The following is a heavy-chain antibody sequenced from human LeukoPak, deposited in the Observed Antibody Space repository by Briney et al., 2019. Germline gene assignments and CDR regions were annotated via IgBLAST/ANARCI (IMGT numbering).Heavy chain of an antibody. Sequence: GGSLRLSCAASGFTFGDYGMSWVRQAPGKGLEWVSGINWNGGSTGYADSVKGRFTISRDNAKNSLYLQMSSLRAEDTALYYCASLGYCSGGSCYARRDYWGQGTLVTVSS. V-gene: IGHV3-20*04. CDR2: INWNGGST. CDR1: GFTFGDYG. J-gene: IGHJ4*02. D-gene: IGHD2-15*01. CDR3: ASLGYCSGGSCYARRDY.